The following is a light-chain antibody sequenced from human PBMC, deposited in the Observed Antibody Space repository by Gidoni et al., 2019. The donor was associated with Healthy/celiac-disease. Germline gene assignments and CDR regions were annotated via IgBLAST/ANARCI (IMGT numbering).Light chain of an antibody. J-gene: IGLJ2*01. V-gene: IGLV1-44*01. Sequence: QSVLTQPPSASGTPGQRFTISCAGSSSNIGSNTVNWYQQLPGTAPKLLIYSNNQRPSGVPDRFSGSNSGTSASLAISGLQSEDEADYYCAAWDDSLNGVVFGGGTKLTVL. CDR3: AAWDDSLNGVV. CDR1: SSNIGSNT. CDR2: SNN.